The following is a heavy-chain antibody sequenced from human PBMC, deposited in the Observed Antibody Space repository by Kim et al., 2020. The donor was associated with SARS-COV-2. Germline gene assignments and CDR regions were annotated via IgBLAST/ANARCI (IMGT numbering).Heavy chain of an antibody. CDR2: IDPSDSYT. J-gene: IGHJ4*02. D-gene: IGHD1-26*01. Sequence: GESLKISCKGSGYSFTSYWISWVPQMPGKGLEWMGRIDPSDSYTNYSPSFQGHVTISADKSISTAYLQWSSLKASDTAMYYCARPSFSGSYSYYFDYWGQGTLVTVSS. CDR1: GYSFTSYW. CDR3: ARPSFSGSYSYYFDY. V-gene: IGHV5-10-1*01.